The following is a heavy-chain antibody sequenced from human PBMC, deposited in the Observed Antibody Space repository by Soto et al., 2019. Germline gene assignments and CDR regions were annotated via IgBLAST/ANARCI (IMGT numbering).Heavy chain of an antibody. CDR2: ISYDGSNK. D-gene: IGHD3-10*01. V-gene: IGHV3-30-3*01. J-gene: IGHJ3*02. CDR1: GFTFSSYA. Sequence: GGSLRLSCAASGFTFSSYAMHWVRQAPGKGLEWVAVISYDGSNKYYADSVKGRFTISRDNSKNTLYLQMNSLRAEDTAVYYCARAALYYYGSGSYYGVDAFDIWGQGTMVTVSS. CDR3: ARAALYYYGSGSYYGVDAFDI.